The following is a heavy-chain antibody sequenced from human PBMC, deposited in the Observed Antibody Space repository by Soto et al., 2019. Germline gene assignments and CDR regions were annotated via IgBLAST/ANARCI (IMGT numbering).Heavy chain of an antibody. J-gene: IGHJ6*02. CDR3: AKDLLGPGRAYGMDV. Sequence: QVQLVESGGGVVQPGRSLRLSCAACGFTFSSYGMHWVRQAPGKGLEWVAVISYDGSNKYYADSVKGRFTISRDNSKNTLYLQMNSLRAEDTAVYYCAKDLLGPGRAYGMDVWGQGTTVTVSS. CDR1: GFTFSSYG. D-gene: IGHD7-27*01. V-gene: IGHV3-30*18. CDR2: ISYDGSNK.